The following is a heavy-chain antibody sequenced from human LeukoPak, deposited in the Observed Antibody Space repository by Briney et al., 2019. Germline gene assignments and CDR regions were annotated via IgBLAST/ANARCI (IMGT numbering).Heavy chain of an antibody. Sequence: SETLSLTCTVSGGSISSYYWSWIRQPPGKGLEWIGYIYYSGSTNYSPSLKSRVTISVDTSKNQFSLKLSSVTAADTAVYYCARGPSTFDYWGQGTLVTVSS. V-gene: IGHV4-59*01. CDR2: IYYSGST. CDR1: GGSISSYY. CDR3: ARGPSTFDY. J-gene: IGHJ4*02.